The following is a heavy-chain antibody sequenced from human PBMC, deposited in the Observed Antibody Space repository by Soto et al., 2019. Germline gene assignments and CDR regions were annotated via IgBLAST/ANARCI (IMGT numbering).Heavy chain of an antibody. D-gene: IGHD3-22*01. CDR2: VSGLGNGV. Sequence: EVQLLESGGGLVQPGGSLRLSCAASGFTFSSYAMAWVRQAPGKGLEWVSTVSGLGNGVYQQDYVKGRFTISRDNVKNTVDLQMNGLRVEDTALYYCAKAFDNSGYTYERAFAYWGQGALVTVSS. CDR1: GFTFSSYA. V-gene: IGHV3-23*01. CDR3: AKAFDNSGYTYERAFAY. J-gene: IGHJ4*02.